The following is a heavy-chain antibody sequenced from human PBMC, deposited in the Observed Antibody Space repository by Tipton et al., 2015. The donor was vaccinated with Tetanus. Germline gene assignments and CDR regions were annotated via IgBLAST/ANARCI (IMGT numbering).Heavy chain of an antibody. J-gene: IGHJ4*02. CDR1: GVSISSGDYC. CDR2: IYYSGNS. V-gene: IGHV4-30-4*08. Sequence: TLSLTCTVSGVSISSGDYCWSWIRQPPGKGLEWIGYIYYSGNSYYNPSLKSRVTISIDTSKNQFSLKLSSVTAADTAVYYCARTSGYMYSDCWGQGTLVTVSS. CDR3: ARTSGYMYSDC. D-gene: IGHD3-3*01.